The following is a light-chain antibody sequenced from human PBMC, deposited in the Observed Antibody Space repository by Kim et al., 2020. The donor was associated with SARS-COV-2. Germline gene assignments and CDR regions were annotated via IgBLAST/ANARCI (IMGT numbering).Light chain of an antibody. V-gene: IGKV3-20*01. CDR1: RRVGSSG. J-gene: IGKJ1*01. CDR2: GAS. Sequence: LSPGEGPTPPGGPIRRVGSSGLACYQQKPGQVPSLFIYGASSRATGIPARFSGSGSGTDFTLTITSLEPEDFAVYYCQHYGSSPWTFGQGTRVDIK. CDR3: QHYGSSPWT.